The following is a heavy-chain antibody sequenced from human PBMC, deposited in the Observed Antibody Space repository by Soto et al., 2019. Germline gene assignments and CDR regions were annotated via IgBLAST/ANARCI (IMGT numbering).Heavy chain of an antibody. CDR3: AREHCSGGSCYSVPEYFQH. CDR1: GGTFSSYT. V-gene: IGHV1-69*04. Sequence: SVKVSCKASGGTFSSYTISWVRQAPGQGLEWMGRIIPILGIANYAQKFQGRVTITADKSTSTAYMELSSLRSEDTAVYYCAREHCSGGSCYSVPEYFQHWGQGTLVTVSS. D-gene: IGHD2-15*01. J-gene: IGHJ1*01. CDR2: IIPILGIA.